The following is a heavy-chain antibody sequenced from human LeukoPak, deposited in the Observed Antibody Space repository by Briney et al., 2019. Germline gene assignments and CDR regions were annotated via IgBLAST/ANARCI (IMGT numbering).Heavy chain of an antibody. CDR1: GGSISSYY. CDR3: ARWTRVDTAMVYDY. D-gene: IGHD5-18*01. CDR2: IYYSGST. V-gene: IGHV4-59*01. Sequence: SETLSLTCTVSGGSISSYYWSWIRQPPGKGLEWIGYIYYSGSTNYNPSLKSRVTISVDTSKNQFSLKLSSVTAADTAVYYCARWTRVDTAMVYDYWGQGTLVTVSS. J-gene: IGHJ4*02.